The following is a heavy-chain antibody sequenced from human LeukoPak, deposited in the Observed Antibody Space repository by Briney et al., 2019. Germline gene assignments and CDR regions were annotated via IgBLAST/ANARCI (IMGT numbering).Heavy chain of an antibody. Sequence: GESLKISCKGSGYSFTNYWIGWVRQMPGKGLEWMGIVYPGDSDPKYSPSFQGQVTISAAKSISAAYLQWSSLKASDTAMYYCARQDIGTAYCSGDSCKPRGLYYFDYWGQGTLVTVSS. V-gene: IGHV5-51*01. CDR1: GYSFTNYW. J-gene: IGHJ4*02. D-gene: IGHD2-15*01. CDR2: VYPGDSDP. CDR3: ARQDIGTAYCSGDSCKPRGLYYFDY.